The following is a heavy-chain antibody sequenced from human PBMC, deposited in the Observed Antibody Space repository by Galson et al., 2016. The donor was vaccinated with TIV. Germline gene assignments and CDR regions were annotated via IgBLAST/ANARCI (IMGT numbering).Heavy chain of an antibody. V-gene: IGHV1-69*13. Sequence: SVKVSCKASGGIFTTYAISWVRLAPGQGLEWMGGIIPILGTANYAQKFQGRVTFTADESTSTAYMELTNLQSEDTATYYCARDGAATVHVYTYYHLEVWGKGTTITVSS. D-gene: IGHD5/OR15-5a*01. CDR3: ARDGAATVHVYTYYHLEV. CDR1: GGIFTTYA. CDR2: IIPILGTA. J-gene: IGHJ6*03.